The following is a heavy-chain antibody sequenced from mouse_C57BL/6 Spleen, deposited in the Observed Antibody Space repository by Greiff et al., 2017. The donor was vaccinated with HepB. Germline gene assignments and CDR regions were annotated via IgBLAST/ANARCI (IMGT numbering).Heavy chain of an antibody. Sequence: EVKLMESGGGLVKPGGSLKLSCAASGFTFSSYAMSWVRQTPEKRLEWVATISDGGSYTYYPDNVKGRFTISRDNAKNNLYLQMSHLKSEDTAMYYCAREHDYDAWFAYWGQGTLVTVSA. CDR1: GFTFSSYA. J-gene: IGHJ3*01. CDR2: ISDGGSYT. D-gene: IGHD2-4*01. V-gene: IGHV5-4*01. CDR3: AREHDYDAWFAY.